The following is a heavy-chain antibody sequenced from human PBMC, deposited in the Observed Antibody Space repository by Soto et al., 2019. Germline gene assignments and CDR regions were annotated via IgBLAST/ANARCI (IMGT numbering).Heavy chain of an antibody. V-gene: IGHV1-3*01. D-gene: IGHD5-12*01. Sequence: ASVNVSCKASGYTFTSYAMHWVRQAPGQRLELMGWINAGNGNTKYSQKFQGRVTITRXXXXXXAXMXLSXXXSEDTAVYYCARTVATMLFDYWGQGTLVTVSS. CDR1: GYTFTSYA. J-gene: IGHJ4*02. CDR3: ARTVATMLFDY. CDR2: INAGNGNT.